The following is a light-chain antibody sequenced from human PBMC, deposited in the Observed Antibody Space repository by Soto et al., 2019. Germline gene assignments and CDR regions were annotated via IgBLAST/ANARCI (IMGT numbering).Light chain of an antibody. CDR3: TSYAGSNIPVL. CDR2: EVT. CDR1: SSDVGGYNF. V-gene: IGLV2-8*01. Sequence: QSVLTQPPSASVSPGQSVTISCTGASSDVGGYNFVSWYQQYPGKAPKLLIYEVTMRPSGVPDRFSGSKSGNTASLTVSGLQAEDEADYYCTSYAGSNIPVLFGGGTKVTVL. J-gene: IGLJ3*02.